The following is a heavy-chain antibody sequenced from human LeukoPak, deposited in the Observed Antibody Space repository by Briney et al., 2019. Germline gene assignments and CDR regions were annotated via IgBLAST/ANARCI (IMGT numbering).Heavy chain of an antibody. Sequence: SETLSLTCAVYGGSFSGYYWSWIRQPPGKGLEWIGEINHCGSHNYNPSLKSRVTISVDTSKNQFSLKLSSVTAADTAVYYCARGFEGTSYSNWFDPWGQGTLVPVST. V-gene: IGHV4-34*01. CDR3: ARGFEGTSYSNWFDP. D-gene: IGHD2-2*01. CDR2: INHCGSH. CDR1: GGSFSGYY. J-gene: IGHJ5*02.